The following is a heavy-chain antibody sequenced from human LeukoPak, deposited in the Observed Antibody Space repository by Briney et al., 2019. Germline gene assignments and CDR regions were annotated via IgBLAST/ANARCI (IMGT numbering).Heavy chain of an antibody. CDR3: ARLASWQWLVLGWFDP. V-gene: IGHV4-4*09. CDR1: GGSISSYY. CDR2: IYTSGST. D-gene: IGHD6-19*01. Sequence: PSETLSLTCTVSGGSISSYYWSWIRQPPGKGLEWIGYIYTSGSTNYNPSLKSRVTISVDTSKNQFSLKLSSVTAADTAVYYCARLASWQWLVLGWFDPWGQGTLVTVSS. J-gene: IGHJ5*02.